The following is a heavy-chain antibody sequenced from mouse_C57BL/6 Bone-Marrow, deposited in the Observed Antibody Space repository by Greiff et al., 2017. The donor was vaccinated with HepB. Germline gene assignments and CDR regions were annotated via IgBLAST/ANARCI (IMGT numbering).Heavy chain of an antibody. Sequence: EVQVVESGGGLVKPGGSLKLSCAASGFTFSSYAMSWVRQTPEKRLEWVATISDGGSYTYYPDNVKGRFTISRDNAKNNLYLQMSHLKSEDTAMYYCARDDSLRSLYWYFDVWGTGTTVTVSS. CDR1: GFTFSSYA. CDR3: ARDDSLRSLYWYFDV. D-gene: IGHD1-1*01. J-gene: IGHJ1*03. CDR2: ISDGGSYT. V-gene: IGHV5-4*01.